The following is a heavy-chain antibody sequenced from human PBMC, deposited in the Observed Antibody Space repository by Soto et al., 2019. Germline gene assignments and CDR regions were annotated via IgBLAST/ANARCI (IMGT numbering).Heavy chain of an antibody. D-gene: IGHD3-9*01. Sequence: SVKVSCKASGGTFGNSAISWVRQAPGQGLEWMGGIIPIFGTANYAQKFQGRVTITADESTSTAYMELSSLRSEDTAVYYCARAVYYDILTGPYGMDVWGQGTTVTVSS. CDR1: GGTFGNSA. J-gene: IGHJ6*02. CDR3: ARAVYYDILTGPYGMDV. V-gene: IGHV1-69*13. CDR2: IIPIFGTA.